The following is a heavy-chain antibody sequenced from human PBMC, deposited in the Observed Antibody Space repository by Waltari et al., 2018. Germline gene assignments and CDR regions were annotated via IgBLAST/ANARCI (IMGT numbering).Heavy chain of an antibody. D-gene: IGHD6-19*01. Sequence: QVQLVQSGAEVKKPGASVKVSCKASGYTFTSYDINWVRQATGQGLEWMGWMNPNSGNTVYAQKFQARVTITRNTSISTAYMELSSLRSEDTAVYYFARGLIGSSGREVWGQGTLVTVSS. CDR3: ARGLIGSSGREV. CDR2: MNPNSGNT. J-gene: IGHJ4*02. V-gene: IGHV1-8*03. CDR1: GYTFTSYD.